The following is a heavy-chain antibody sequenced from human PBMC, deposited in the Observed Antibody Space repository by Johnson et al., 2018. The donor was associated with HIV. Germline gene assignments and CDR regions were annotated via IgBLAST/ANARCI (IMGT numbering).Heavy chain of an antibody. CDR1: GFTFTSYT. D-gene: IGHD6-13*01. CDR2: ISYDGSNR. CDR3: ASGRKDRAAGDGLDTDGFDM. Sequence: QVQLVESGGGVVQPGRSLRLFCAVSGFTFTSYTMHWVRQAPGRGLEWVAVISYDGSNRYYADSVKGRFIISRDTSKDTLYLQMTSLRREDTAVYYCASGRKDRAAGDGLDTDGFDMWGQGTMVTVSS. J-gene: IGHJ3*02. V-gene: IGHV3-30*04.